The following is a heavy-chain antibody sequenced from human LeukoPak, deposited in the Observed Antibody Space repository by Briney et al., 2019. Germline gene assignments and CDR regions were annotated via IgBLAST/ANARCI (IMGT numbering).Heavy chain of an antibody. CDR1: GGSIRSNSYY. Sequence: SETLSLTCTVSGGSIRSNSYYWGWIRQPPGKGLEWIGSIYYSGNTYYNPSLKSRVTISVDTSKNQFSLKLYSVTAADTAVFYCARLWSGLRPPDYWGQGTLVTVSS. J-gene: IGHJ4*02. CDR2: IYYSGNT. CDR3: ARLWSGLRPPDY. D-gene: IGHD3-3*01. V-gene: IGHV4-39*01.